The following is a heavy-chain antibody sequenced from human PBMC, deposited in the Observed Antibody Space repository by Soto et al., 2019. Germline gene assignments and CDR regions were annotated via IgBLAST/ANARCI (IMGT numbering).Heavy chain of an antibody. J-gene: IGHJ6*02. Sequence: GESLKISCKGSGYSFTSYWIGWVRQMPGKGLEWMGIIYPGDSDTRYSPSFQGQVTISADKSISTAYLQWSSLKASDTAMYYCARHDSSSWYVYYYYGMDVWGQGTTGTVS. V-gene: IGHV5-51*01. CDR1: GYSFTSYW. CDR2: IYPGDSDT. CDR3: ARHDSSSWYVYYYYGMDV. D-gene: IGHD6-13*01.